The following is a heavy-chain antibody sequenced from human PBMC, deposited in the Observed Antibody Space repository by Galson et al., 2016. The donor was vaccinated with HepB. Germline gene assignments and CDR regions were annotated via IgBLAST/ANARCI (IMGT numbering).Heavy chain of an antibody. J-gene: IGHJ4*02. CDR3: VRGTLGYLDH. Sequence: SLRLSCAASGFILTNNYMNWVRQAPGKGPEGVSVISSGGSPSYADSVKGRFTMSRDESKKMLYLQMNNLRAEDTALSYCVRGTLGYLDHWGQGTPVTVSS. V-gene: IGHV3-53*01. CDR2: ISSGGSP. D-gene: IGHD6-13*01. CDR1: GFILTNNY.